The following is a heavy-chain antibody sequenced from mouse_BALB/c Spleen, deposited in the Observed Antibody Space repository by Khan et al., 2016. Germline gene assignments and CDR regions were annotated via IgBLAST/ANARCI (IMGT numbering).Heavy chain of an antibody. J-gene: IGHJ2*01. CDR2: ISYSGST. CDR1: GYSITSDYA. CDR3: ARWYDFYFDY. D-gene: IGHD2-4*01. Sequence: EVQLQESGPGLVKPSQSLSLTCTVTGYSITSDYAWNWIRQFPGNKLEWMGYISYSGSTSYNPSLKSRISITRDTSKNQFFLQLNSVTTEDTDTSYCARWYDFYFDYWGQGTTLTVSS. V-gene: IGHV3-2*02.